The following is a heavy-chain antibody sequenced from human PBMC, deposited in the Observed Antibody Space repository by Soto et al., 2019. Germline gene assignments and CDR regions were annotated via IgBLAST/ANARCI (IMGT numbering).Heavy chain of an antibody. CDR2: IIPIFGTA. V-gene: IGHV1-69*13. D-gene: IGHD2-21*01. CDR3: ARGSVACAIEH. Sequence: SVKVSYKASGGTFSSYAISWVRPAPGQGLEWMGGIIPIFGTANYAQKFQGRVTITADESTSTAYMELSSLSSEDTAVYCGARGSVACAIEHWCQGILVDVSS. CDR1: GGTFSSYA. J-gene: IGHJ1*01.